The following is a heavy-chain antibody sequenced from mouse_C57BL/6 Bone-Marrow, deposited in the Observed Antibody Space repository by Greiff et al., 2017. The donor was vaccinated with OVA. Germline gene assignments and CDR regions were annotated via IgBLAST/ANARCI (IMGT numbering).Heavy chain of an antibody. Sequence: LVKPGASVKISCKASGYTFTDYYMNWVKQSHGKSLEWIGDINPNNGGTSYNQKFKGKATLTVDKSSSTAYMELRSLTSEDSAVYYCARWGSFDYWGQGTTLTVSS. D-gene: IGHD1-1*01. CDR2: INPNNGGT. CDR1: GYTFTDYY. V-gene: IGHV1-26*01. CDR3: ARWGSFDY. J-gene: IGHJ2*01.